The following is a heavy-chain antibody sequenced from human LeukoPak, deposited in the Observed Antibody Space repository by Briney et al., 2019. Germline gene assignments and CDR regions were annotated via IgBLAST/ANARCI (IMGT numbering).Heavy chain of an antibody. J-gene: IGHJ4*02. V-gene: IGHV3-66*01. Sequence: PGGSLRLSCAASGFTVSSNYMSWVRQAPGKGLEWVSVIYSGGSTYYADSVKGRFTISRDNSKNTLYLQMNSLRAEDTAVYYCAREMWDSYGYVDYWSQGTLVTVSS. CDR1: GFTVSSNY. CDR3: AREMWDSYGYVDY. CDR2: IYSGGST. D-gene: IGHD5-18*01.